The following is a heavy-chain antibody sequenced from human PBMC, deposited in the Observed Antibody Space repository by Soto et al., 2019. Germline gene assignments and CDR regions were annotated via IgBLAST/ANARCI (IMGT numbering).Heavy chain of an antibody. J-gene: IGHJ4*02. V-gene: IGHV4-4*07. CDR2: IYTSGTT. CDR3: ARDSVGISSPGVY. Sequence: SETLSLTCTVSCGSINGYYWTWIRQPAGKGLEWIGRIYTSGTTSYNPSLKSRVTMSLDTSKNQFSLRLTSVTAADTAVYYCARDSVGISSPGVYWGRGTLVTVSS. D-gene: IGHD1-26*01. CDR1: CGSINGYY.